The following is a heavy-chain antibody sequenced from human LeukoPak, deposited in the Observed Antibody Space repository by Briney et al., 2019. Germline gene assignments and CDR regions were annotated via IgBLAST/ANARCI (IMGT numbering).Heavy chain of an antibody. CDR1: GYTFTGYN. CDR2: INPNSGGT. V-gene: IGHV1-2*02. D-gene: IGHD2-2*01. CDR3: ARADCNSTSRQDINYYYYYYMDV. Sequence: ASVKVSCKASGYTFTGYNIHWVRQAPGQGLEWMGWINPNSGGTNFAQKFQGRVTMTRDTSISTAYMELSRLRSDDTAVYYCARADCNSTSRQDINYYYYYYMDVWGKGTTVTVSS. J-gene: IGHJ6*03.